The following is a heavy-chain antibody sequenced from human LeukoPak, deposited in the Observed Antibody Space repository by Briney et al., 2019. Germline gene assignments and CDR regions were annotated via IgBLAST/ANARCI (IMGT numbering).Heavy chain of an antibody. CDR3: ARKGCSRPKCAFYI. V-gene: IGHV3-7*03. CDR1: GFTFGQYW. D-gene: IGHD2-8*01. J-gene: IGHJ3*02. CDR2: IRQDGHEN. Sequence: GGSLRLSCAASGFTFGQYWMSWVRQAPGKGLEWVANIRQDGHENYYADSVKGRFTISRDNAENSLFLQMNSLGGEDTAVYHCARKGCSRPKCAFYIWGQGTMVTVSS.